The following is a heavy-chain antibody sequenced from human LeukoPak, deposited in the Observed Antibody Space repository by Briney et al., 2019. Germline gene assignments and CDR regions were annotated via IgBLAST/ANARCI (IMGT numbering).Heavy chain of an antibody. CDR3: AKVDGYNVGF. CDR1: GFTFSSYW. V-gene: IGHV3-30*02. Sequence: GGSLRLSCAASGFTFSSYWMSWVRQAPGKGLEWVSFIRYDGSNKYYADSVKGRFTISRDNSKNTLYLQMNSLRVEDTAVYYCAKVDGYNVGFWGQGTLVTVSS. J-gene: IGHJ4*02. CDR2: IRYDGSNK. D-gene: IGHD5-24*01.